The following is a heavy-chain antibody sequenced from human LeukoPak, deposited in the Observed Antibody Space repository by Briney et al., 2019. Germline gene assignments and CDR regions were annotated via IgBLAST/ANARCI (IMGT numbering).Heavy chain of an antibody. Sequence: ASVKVSCKASGGTFSSYAISWVRQAPGQGLEWMGGIIPIFGTANYAQKFQGRVTITADKSTSTAYMELSSLRSEDTAVYYCATTIPYYDSSGRKTQVAFDIWGQGTMVTVSS. CDR2: IIPIFGTA. D-gene: IGHD3-22*01. J-gene: IGHJ3*02. V-gene: IGHV1-69*06. CDR1: GGTFSSYA. CDR3: ATTIPYYDSSGRKTQVAFDI.